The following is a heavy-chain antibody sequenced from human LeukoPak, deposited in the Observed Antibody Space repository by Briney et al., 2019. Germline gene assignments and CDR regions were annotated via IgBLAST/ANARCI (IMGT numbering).Heavy chain of an antibody. D-gene: IGHD6-19*01. CDR2: IYYSGST. CDR1: GGSISSSSYY. CDR3: ARAGPIAVAGRGAFDI. J-gene: IGHJ3*02. V-gene: IGHV4-39*07. Sequence: SETLSLTCTVSGGSISSSSYYWGWIRQPPGKGLEWIGSIYYSGSTYYNPSLKSRVTISVDTSKNQFSLKLSSVTAADTAVYYCARAGPIAVAGRGAFDIWGQGTMVTVSS.